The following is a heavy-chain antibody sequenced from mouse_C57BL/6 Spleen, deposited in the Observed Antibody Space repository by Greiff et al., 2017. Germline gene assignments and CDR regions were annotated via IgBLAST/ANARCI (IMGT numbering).Heavy chain of an antibody. CDR3: AREDYDYDGGAVYFDY. D-gene: IGHD2-4*01. J-gene: IGHJ2*01. CDR1: GYTFTSYW. Sequence: QVQLQQPGAELVKPGASVKLSCKASGYTFTSYWMHWVKQRPGRGLEWIGRIDPNSGGTKYNEKFKSKATLTVDKPSSTAYMQLSSLTSEDAAVYYCAREDYDYDGGAVYFDYWGQGTTLTVSS. CDR2: IDPNSGGT. V-gene: IGHV1-72*01.